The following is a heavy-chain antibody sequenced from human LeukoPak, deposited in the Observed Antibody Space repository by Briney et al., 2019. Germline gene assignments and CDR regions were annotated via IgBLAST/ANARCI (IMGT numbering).Heavy chain of an antibody. V-gene: IGHV4-4*07. D-gene: IGHD3-3*01. CDR2: IYTSGST. CDR3: ARGRGRFLEWLYHGMDV. J-gene: IGHJ6*02. CDR1: GGSISSYY. Sequence: SETLSLTCTVSGGSISSYYWSWIRQPAGKGLEWIGRIYTSGSTNYNPSLKSRVTMSVDTSKNQFSLKLSSVTAADTAVYYCARGRGRFLEWLYHGMDVWGQGTTVTVSS.